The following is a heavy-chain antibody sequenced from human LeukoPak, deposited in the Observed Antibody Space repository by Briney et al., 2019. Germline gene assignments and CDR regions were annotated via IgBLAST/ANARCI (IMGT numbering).Heavy chain of an antibody. V-gene: IGHV4-30-2*01. Sequence: SETLSLTCAVSGGSISSGGYSWSWIRQPPGKGLEWIGYIYHSGSTYYNPSLKSRATISVDRSKNQFSLKLSSVTAADTAVYYCARGRYYYFDYWGQGTLVTVSS. CDR3: ARGRYYYFDY. CDR2: IYHSGST. J-gene: IGHJ4*02. CDR1: GGSISSGGYS. D-gene: IGHD5-18*01.